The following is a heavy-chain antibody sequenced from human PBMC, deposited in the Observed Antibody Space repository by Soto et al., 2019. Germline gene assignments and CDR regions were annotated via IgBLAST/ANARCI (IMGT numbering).Heavy chain of an antibody. J-gene: IGHJ5*02. CDR2: IIPIIGTA. CDR3: ARGFRSALDRGWFDP. Sequence: QVQLVQSGAEVKKPGSSVKVSCKASGGTFSSYAISWVRQAPGQGLEWMGGIIPIIGTANYAQKFQGSVTNTADKSTSTAYMELSSLRSEDTAVYYCARGFRSALDRGWFDPWGQGTLVTVSS. V-gene: IGHV1-69*06. D-gene: IGHD3-10*01. CDR1: GGTFSSYA.